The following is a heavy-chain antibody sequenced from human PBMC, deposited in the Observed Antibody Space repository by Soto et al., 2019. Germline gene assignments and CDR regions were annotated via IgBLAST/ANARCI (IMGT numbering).Heavy chain of an antibody. CDR2: IVLDIGDT. CDR1: GHTLTGHH. CDR3: AREPTLTAGFVN. V-gene: IGHV1-2*02. D-gene: IGHD2-21*02. J-gene: IGHJ4*02. Sequence: GFPVKVACKASGHTLTGHHMLCVRQAPEQGLESMDLIVLDIGDTKYAQKFQGRVTSTSDTSITTAYMELGGLRSDDLGVYYCAREPTLTAGFVNWGQGALVTVSS.